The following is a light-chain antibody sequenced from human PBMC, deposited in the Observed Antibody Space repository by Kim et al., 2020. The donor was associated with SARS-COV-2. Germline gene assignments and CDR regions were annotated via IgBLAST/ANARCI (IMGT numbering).Light chain of an antibody. CDR1: QGISSY. CDR3: QQLNSYPRGLT. V-gene: IGKV1-9*01. CDR2: AAS. Sequence: DIQLTQSPSFLSASVGDRVTITCRASQGISSYLAWYQQKPGKAPKLLIYAASTLQSGVPSRFSGSGSGTEFTLTISSLQPVDFATYYCQQLNSYPRGLTFGGGTKVDIK. J-gene: IGKJ4*01.